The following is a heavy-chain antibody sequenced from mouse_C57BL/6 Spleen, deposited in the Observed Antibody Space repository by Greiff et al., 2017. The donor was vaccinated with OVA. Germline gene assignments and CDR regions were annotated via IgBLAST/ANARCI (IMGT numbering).Heavy chain of an antibody. J-gene: IGHJ3*01. Sequence: QVQLQQSGPGLVQPSQSLSITCTVSGFSLTSYGVHWVRQSPGKGLEWLGVIWSGGSTDYNAAFISRLSISKDNSKSQVFFKMNSLQADDTAIYYCARNQDGYYWFAYWGQGTLVTVSA. CDR3: ARNQDGYYWFAY. D-gene: IGHD2-3*01. CDR2: IWSGGST. CDR1: GFSLTSYG. V-gene: IGHV2-2*01.